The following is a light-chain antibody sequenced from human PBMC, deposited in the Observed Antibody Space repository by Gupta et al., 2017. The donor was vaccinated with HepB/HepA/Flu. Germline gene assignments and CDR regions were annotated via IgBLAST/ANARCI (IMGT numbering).Light chain of an antibody. Sequence: SVLTQSPGTLSLSPGERATLSCRASQSVSSSYLAWYQQKPGQAPRPLIYGASSRATGIPDRFSGSGSGTDFTLTISRLEPEDFAVYYCQQYGSSPLFTFGQGTKLEIK. V-gene: IGKV3-20*01. J-gene: IGKJ2*01. CDR1: QSVSSSY. CDR3: QQYGSSPLFT. CDR2: GAS.